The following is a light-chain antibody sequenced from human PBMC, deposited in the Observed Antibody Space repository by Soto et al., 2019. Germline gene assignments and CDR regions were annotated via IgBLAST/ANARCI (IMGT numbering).Light chain of an antibody. J-gene: IGKJ4*01. CDR1: QSINNN. V-gene: IGKV3-15*01. CDR3: QQYNDWPLT. Sequence: EIVMTQSPATLSVSPGERATLSCRASQSINNNLAWYQQKRGQGPRLLIYGASSRATGTPARFSGSGSGTGFTLTTSSLQSADFAIYYCQQYNDWPLTFGGGTKVEIK. CDR2: GAS.